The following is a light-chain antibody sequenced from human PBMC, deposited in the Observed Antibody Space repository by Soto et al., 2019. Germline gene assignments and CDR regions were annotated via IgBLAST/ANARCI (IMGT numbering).Light chain of an antibody. CDR3: QQYNNGPWT. V-gene: IGKV3-15*01. CDR2: GAS. Sequence: EMVMTQSPATLSVSPGERGTLSCRASQSVSSNLAWYQEKPGQAPRLLIYGASARATGIPARFSGSGSGTEFTLTISRLQSEDFSVYYCQQYNNGPWTFGQGTKVEIK. J-gene: IGKJ1*01. CDR1: QSVSSN.